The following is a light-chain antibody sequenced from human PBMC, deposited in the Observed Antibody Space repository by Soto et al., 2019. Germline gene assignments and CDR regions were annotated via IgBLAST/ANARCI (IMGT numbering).Light chain of an antibody. V-gene: IGLV2-14*03. Sequence: QSVLTQPASVSATPGQSITISCTGTSSDVGSSNFVSWYQQQPGKPPQLIIYDHATPPSGVCNRFSDSKSGSTASLIISRLQNEDEADYACVAVTSSTTDVFGSGTKLTVL. J-gene: IGLJ1*01. CDR1: SSDVGSSNF. CDR2: DHA. CDR3: VAVTSSTTDV.